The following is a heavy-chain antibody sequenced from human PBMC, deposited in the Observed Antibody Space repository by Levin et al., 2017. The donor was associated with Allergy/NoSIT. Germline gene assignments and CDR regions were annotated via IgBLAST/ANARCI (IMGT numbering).Heavy chain of an antibody. CDR3: ARDTSFRYAADYYFDY. V-gene: IGHV3-30*03. CDR2: ISYDGSNE. CDR1: GFTFRTYG. J-gene: IGHJ4*02. Sequence: GESLKISCAASGFTFRTYGMHWVRQTPGKGLEWVAVISYDGSNEYYADSVKGRFTISRDNSKKTLYLQMNSLRAEDTALYYCARDTSFRYAADYYFDYWGQGTLVTVSS. D-gene: IGHD2-2*01.